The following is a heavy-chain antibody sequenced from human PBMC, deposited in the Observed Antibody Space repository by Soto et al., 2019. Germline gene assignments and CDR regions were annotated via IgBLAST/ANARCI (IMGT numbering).Heavy chain of an antibody. J-gene: IGHJ4*02. CDR3: TRSGGYYDSSGYWIY. V-gene: IGHV1-69*12. D-gene: IGHD3-22*01. CDR1: GGTFSTYA. CDR2: IIPIVGTA. Sequence: QVQLVQSGAEVKKPGSSVKVSCKTSGGTFSTYAINWVRQAPGKGLEWMGGIIPIVGTANYAQKFQGRVTITADESTSTVYMELNNLRSEDTAVYYCTRSGGYYDSSGYWIYWGQGTVVTVSS.